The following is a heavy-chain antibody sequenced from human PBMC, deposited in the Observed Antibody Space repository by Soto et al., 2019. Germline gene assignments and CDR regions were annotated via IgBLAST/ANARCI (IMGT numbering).Heavy chain of an antibody. V-gene: IGHV1-18*01. Sequence: ASVKVSCKASGYTFTSYGISWVRQAPGQGLEWMGWISAYNGNTNYAQKLQGRVTMTTDTSTSTAYMELRSLRSDDTAVYYCARDGCYYDSSGYYFAFDIWGQGTMVTVSS. CDR1: GYTFTSYG. D-gene: IGHD3-22*01. CDR3: ARDGCYYDSSGYYFAFDI. J-gene: IGHJ3*02. CDR2: ISAYNGNT.